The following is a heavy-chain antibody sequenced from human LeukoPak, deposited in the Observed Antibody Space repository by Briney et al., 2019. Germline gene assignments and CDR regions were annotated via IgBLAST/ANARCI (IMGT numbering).Heavy chain of an antibody. D-gene: IGHD6-19*01. J-gene: IGHJ4*02. V-gene: IGHV4-59*08. Sequence: SETLSLTCNVSGGSMSSYYWSWIRQTPGEGLEWIGYIYYSGSTNNNPSLKRRVTISIDTSKNQFSLRLSSVTAADTAIYYCARRDSSVWYLDYWGQGTLVTVPS. CDR3: ARRDSSVWYLDY. CDR2: IYYSGST. CDR1: GGSMSSYY.